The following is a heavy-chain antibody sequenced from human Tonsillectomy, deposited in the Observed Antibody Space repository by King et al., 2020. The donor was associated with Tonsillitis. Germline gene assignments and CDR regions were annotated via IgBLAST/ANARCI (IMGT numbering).Heavy chain of an antibody. CDR1: GYTFEDFS. Sequence: VQLVESGGGLVQPGRSLRLTCAASGYTFEDFSMHWVRQAPGKGLEWVAGISWNSVAIGHGDSVKGRFTLSRDNAKNSLYLQMDRLGTDATALYFCARSYTSRWYTPPYDSWGQGTLVTVST. CDR3: ARSYTSRWYTPPYDS. CDR2: ISWNSVAI. D-gene: IGHD6-13*01. V-gene: IGHV3-9*01. J-gene: IGHJ4*02.